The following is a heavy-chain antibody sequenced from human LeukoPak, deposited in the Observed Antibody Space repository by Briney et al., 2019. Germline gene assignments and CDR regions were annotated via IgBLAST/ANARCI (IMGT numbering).Heavy chain of an antibody. CDR3: ARGGSSYNDDSSGFYFGY. Sequence: GGSLRLSCAASGFTFSDYNMRWIRQAPGKGLEWVSSISRSGSTKYYADSVKGRFTISRDNSKNTLYLQMNSLRAEDTAVYYCARGGSSYNDDSSGFYFGYWGQGTLVTVSS. D-gene: IGHD3-22*01. J-gene: IGHJ4*02. V-gene: IGHV3-11*04. CDR2: ISRSGSTK. CDR1: GFTFSDYN.